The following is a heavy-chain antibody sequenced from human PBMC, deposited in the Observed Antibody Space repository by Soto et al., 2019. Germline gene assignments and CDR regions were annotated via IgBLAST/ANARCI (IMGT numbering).Heavy chain of an antibody. D-gene: IGHD2-21*01. Sequence: EVQLVESGGGLVKPGGSLRLSCAASGFTFSNAWMNWVRQAPGKGLEWVGRIKSKTDGGTTDYAAPVKGRFTISRDDSKNPLYLKMTSLKPEDTAVYYCPTCTLFPPRYYYYGMDVWGQGTTVTVSS. V-gene: IGHV3-15*07. CDR2: IKSKTDGGTT. CDR1: GFTFSNAW. J-gene: IGHJ6*02. CDR3: PTCTLFPPRYYYYGMDV.